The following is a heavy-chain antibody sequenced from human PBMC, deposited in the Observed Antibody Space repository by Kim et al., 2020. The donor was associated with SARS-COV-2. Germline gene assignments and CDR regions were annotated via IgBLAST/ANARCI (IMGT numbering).Heavy chain of an antibody. J-gene: IGHJ4*02. Sequence: KFQGRVTMTRDTSTSTVYMELSSLKSEDTAVYYCAREGATAMTTYYFDYWGQGTLVTVSS. D-gene: IGHD4-17*01. V-gene: IGHV1-46*01. CDR3: AREGATAMTTYYFDY.